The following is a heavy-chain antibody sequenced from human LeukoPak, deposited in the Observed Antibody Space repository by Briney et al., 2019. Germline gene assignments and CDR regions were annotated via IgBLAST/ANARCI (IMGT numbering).Heavy chain of an antibody. CDR1: GGSISSSNW. CDR2: IYHSGST. Sequence: SETLSLTCAVSGGSISSSNWWSWVRQSPGKGLEWIGEIYHSGSTNYNPSLKSRVTISVDKSKNQFSLKLGSVTAADTAVYYCARAVRYSYGYDLPDYWGQGTLVTVSS. V-gene: IGHV4-4*02. J-gene: IGHJ4*02. CDR3: ARAVRYSYGYDLPDY. D-gene: IGHD5-18*01.